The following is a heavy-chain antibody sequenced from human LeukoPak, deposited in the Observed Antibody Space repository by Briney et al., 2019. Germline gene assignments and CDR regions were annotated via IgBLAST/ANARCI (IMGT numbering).Heavy chain of an antibody. CDR1: GGSISSYY. J-gene: IGHJ4*02. CDR2: IYHSGST. D-gene: IGHD3-10*01. CDR3: ARVWYYGSGSYYSITTKYYFDY. V-gene: IGHV4-38-2*02. Sequence: PSETLSLTCTVSGGSISSYYWGWIRQPPGKGLEWIGSIYHSGSTYYNPSLKSRVTISVDTSKNQFSLKLSSVTAADTAVYYCARVWYYGSGSYYSITTKYYFDYWGQGTLVTVSS.